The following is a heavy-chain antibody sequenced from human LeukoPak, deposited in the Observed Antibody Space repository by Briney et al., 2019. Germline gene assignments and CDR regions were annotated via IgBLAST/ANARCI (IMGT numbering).Heavy chain of an antibody. D-gene: IGHD3-10*01. Sequence: GGSLRLXCAASGFTFSSYGMHWVRRAPGKGLEWVAFIRYDGSNKYYADSVKGRFTISRDNSKNTLYLQMNSLRAEDTAVYYCAKDGYPGYYGSGSYSYYFDYWGQGTLVTVSS. J-gene: IGHJ4*02. CDR3: AKDGYPGYYGSGSYSYYFDY. CDR1: GFTFSSYG. CDR2: IRYDGSNK. V-gene: IGHV3-30*02.